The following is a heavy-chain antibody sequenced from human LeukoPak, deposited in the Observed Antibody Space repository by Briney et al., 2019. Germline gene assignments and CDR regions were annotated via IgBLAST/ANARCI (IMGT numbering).Heavy chain of an antibody. CDR2: IWYDGSNK. Sequence: GGSLRLSCAASGFTFSSYGMHWVRRAPGKGLEWVAVIWYDGSNKYYADSVKGRFTISRDNSKNTLYLQMNSLRAEDTAVYYCARDNYRPYNCSGGSCYSFDPWGQGTLVTVSS. CDR1: GFTFSSYG. J-gene: IGHJ5*02. V-gene: IGHV3-33*01. CDR3: ARDNYRPYNCSGGSCYSFDP. D-gene: IGHD2-15*01.